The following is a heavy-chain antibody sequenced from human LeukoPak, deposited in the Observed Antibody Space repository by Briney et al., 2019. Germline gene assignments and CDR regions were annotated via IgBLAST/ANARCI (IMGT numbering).Heavy chain of an antibody. CDR2: ISSSSSYI. J-gene: IGHJ4*02. CDR1: GFTFSSYA. Sequence: PGGSLRLSCAASGFTFSSYAMSWVRQAPGKGLEWVSSISSSSSYIYYADSVKGRFTISRDNAKNSLYLQMNSLRAEDTAVYYCARDPRWLVIRRTFDYWGQGTLVTVSS. D-gene: IGHD6-19*01. V-gene: IGHV3-21*01. CDR3: ARDPRWLVIRRTFDY.